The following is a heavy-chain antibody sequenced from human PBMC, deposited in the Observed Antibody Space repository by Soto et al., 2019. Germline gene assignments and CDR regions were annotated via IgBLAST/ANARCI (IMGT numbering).Heavy chain of an antibody. CDR2: ISPYNCNT. V-gene: IGHV1-18*04. Sequence: QVQLVQSGVEVQKPGASVKVSCKASGYTFTSYVINWLRQAPGQGLEWMGWISPYNCNTNYGQKLQGRVTMTTDTSTSIAYMELRSLRSDDTAVYYCAREGGVWGSFRYFDYWGQGTLVTVSS. CDR1: GYTFTSYV. CDR3: AREGGVWGSFRYFDY. J-gene: IGHJ4*02. D-gene: IGHD3-16*02.